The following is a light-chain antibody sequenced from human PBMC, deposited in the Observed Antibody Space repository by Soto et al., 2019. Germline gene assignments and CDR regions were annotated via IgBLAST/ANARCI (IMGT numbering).Light chain of an antibody. Sequence: SVLTQPASVYGSPGRSITISCTGTSSDVGGYKYVSWYQQHPGKAPKLMIYDVSNRPSGVSNRFSGSKSGNTASLTISGLQTEDEADYYCSSYTSISTLVFGTGTKVTVL. CDR2: DVS. CDR3: SSYTSISTLV. CDR1: SSDVGGYKY. V-gene: IGLV2-14*01. J-gene: IGLJ1*01.